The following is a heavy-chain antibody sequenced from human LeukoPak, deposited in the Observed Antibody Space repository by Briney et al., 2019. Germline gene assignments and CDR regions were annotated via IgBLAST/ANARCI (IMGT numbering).Heavy chain of an antibody. CDR2: IYYSGST. CDR1: GGSISSSSYY. V-gene: IGHV4-39*01. J-gene: IGHJ4*02. Sequence: SETLSLTCTVSGGSISSSSYYWGWIRQPPGKGLEWIGSIYYSGSTYYNPSLKSRVTISVDTSKNQFSLKLSSVTAADTAVYYCARGGDIVATIGYFDYWGQGTLVTVSS. D-gene: IGHD5-12*01. CDR3: ARGGDIVATIGYFDY.